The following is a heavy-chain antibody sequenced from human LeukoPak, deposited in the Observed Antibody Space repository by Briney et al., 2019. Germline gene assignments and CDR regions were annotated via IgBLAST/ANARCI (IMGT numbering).Heavy chain of an antibody. CDR1: GFIFRTYW. CDR2: IKEDGSEK. J-gene: IGHJ4*02. D-gene: IGHD1/OR15-1a*01. CDR3: ARGLNTSPGVDY. Sequence: PGGSLRLSCSASGFIFRTYWMNWVRQSPGKGLEWVANIKEDGSEKDYADSVKGRFTISRDNAKNSVFLQMNSLRDEDTAVYYCARGLNTSPGVDYWGQGTLVTVSS. V-gene: IGHV3-7*01.